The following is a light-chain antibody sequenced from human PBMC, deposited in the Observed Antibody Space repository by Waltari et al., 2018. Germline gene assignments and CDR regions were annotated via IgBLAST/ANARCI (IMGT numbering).Light chain of an antibody. CDR2: EVT. CDR1: SRDVGNSKL. CDR3: CSYAGFGIYV. Sequence: QSGLTQPASVSGSPGQSITVSCPGTSRDVGNSKLVTWYQQYPGKAPKLMVYEVTKRASGVSDRFSGSKSGNTASLTIYGLQSEDEADYYCCSYAGFGIYVFGTGTKVTVL. J-gene: IGLJ1*01. V-gene: IGLV2-23*02.